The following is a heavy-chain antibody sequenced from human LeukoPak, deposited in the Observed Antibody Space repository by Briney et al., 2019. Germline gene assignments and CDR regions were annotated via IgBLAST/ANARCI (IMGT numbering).Heavy chain of an antibody. D-gene: IGHD1-14*01. CDR2: IYYSGST. CDR1: GGSISSGGYY. J-gene: IGHJ4*02. Sequence: PSETLSLTCTVSGGSISSGGYYWRWLRQHPGKGLEWIGYIYYSGSTYYNPSLKSPVTILVDTSKNQFSLNLSSVTAADTAVYYCARGQNHFDYWGQGTLVTVSS. CDR3: ARGQNHFDY. V-gene: IGHV4-31*01.